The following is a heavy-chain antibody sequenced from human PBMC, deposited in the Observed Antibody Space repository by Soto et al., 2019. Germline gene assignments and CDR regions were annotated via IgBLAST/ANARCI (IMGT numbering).Heavy chain of an antibody. Sequence: RRLSCAASGFSFSSYTMDWVRQAPGKGLQWVSSISITGSYIYYADSVKGRFAISRDNAQNSLYLHMNSLRAEDTAIYYCARGAIRGYSYGHSDYWGQGTTVTVSS. J-gene: IGHJ6*02. CDR1: GFSFSSYT. CDR2: ISITGSYI. CDR3: ARGAIRGYSYGHSDY. V-gene: IGHV3-21*01. D-gene: IGHD5-18*01.